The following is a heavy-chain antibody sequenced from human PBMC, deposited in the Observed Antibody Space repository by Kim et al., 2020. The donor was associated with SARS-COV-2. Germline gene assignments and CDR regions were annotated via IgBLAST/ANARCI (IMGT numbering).Heavy chain of an antibody. Sequence: GGSLRLSCAASGFTFGDYAMHWVRQAPGKGLEWVSVISWNGSSIDYADSVKGRFTISRDNAKNSLYLQMNSLRAEDTALYYCAKDNSYSDVWSGYGYYHYYMDVWGKGTTDSVSS. CDR2: ISWNGSSI. J-gene: IGHJ6*03. CDR3: AKDNSYSDVWSGYGYYHYYMDV. D-gene: IGHD3-3*01. V-gene: IGHV3-9*01. CDR1: GFTFGDYA.